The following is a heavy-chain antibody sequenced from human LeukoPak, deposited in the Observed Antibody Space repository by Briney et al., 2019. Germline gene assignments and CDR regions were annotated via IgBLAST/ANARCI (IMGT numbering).Heavy chain of an antibody. V-gene: IGHV3-21*01. D-gene: IGHD1-20*01. J-gene: IGHJ4*02. Sequence: PGGSLRLSCAASGFTLSTYSMNWVRQAPGKGLEWVSSISRTSNHIYYADSVTGRFTISRDNGQNSLFLQMNNLRVEDTAVYYCAKGGITGTLDYWGQGTLVTVSS. CDR2: ISRTSNHI. CDR1: GFTLSTYS. CDR3: AKGGITGTLDY.